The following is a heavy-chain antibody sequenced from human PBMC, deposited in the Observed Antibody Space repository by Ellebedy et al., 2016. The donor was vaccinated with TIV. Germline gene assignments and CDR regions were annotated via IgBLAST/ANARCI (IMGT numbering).Heavy chain of an antibody. CDR2: IYYSGST. Sequence: SETLSLTCTVSGGSVSSGSYYWSWIRQPPGKGLEWIGYIYYSGSTNYNPSLKSRVTISVDTSKNQFSLKLRSVTAADTAVYYCARGGYIAVALDYWGQGTLVTVSS. CDR3: ARGGYIAVALDY. J-gene: IGHJ4*02. CDR1: GGSVSSGSYY. V-gene: IGHV4-61*01. D-gene: IGHD6-19*01.